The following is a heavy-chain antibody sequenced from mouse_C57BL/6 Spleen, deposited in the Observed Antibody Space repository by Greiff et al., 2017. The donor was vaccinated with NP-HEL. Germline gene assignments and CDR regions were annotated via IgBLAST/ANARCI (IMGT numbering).Heavy chain of an antibody. CDR2: ISSGSSTI. CDR1: GFTFSDYG. CDR3: ARGGVTTDWYFDV. J-gene: IGHJ1*03. V-gene: IGHV5-17*01. D-gene: IGHD2-2*01. Sequence: VKLVESGGGLVKPGGSLKLSCAASGFTFSDYGMHWVRQAPEKGLEWVAYISSGSSTIYYADTVKGRFTISRDNAKNTLFLQRTSLRSEDTAMYYCARGGVTTDWYFDVWGTGTTVTVSS.